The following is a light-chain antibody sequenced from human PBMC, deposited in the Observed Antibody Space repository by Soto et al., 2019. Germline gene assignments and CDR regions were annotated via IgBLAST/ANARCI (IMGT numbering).Light chain of an antibody. J-gene: IGKJ5*01. Sequence: AIRMTQSPSSLSASTGDRVTITCRASQGVSGYFAWYQQKPGKAPKLLIYAASTLQSGVPSRFSGSGSGTDFTLTISCLQSEDIATYYCQQYYNYPNTFGQGTRLEI. V-gene: IGKV1-8*01. CDR3: QQYYNYPNT. CDR1: QGVSGY. CDR2: AAS.